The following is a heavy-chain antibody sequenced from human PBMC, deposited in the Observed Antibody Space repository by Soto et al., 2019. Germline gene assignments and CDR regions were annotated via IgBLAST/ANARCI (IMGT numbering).Heavy chain of an antibody. V-gene: IGHV3-53*01. D-gene: IGHD6-19*01. CDR1: GFTVSSKY. CDR3: VQTTGWPGFDF. CDR2: IYGGGTT. J-gene: IGHJ4*02. Sequence: EVQLVESGGGVIQPGGSLRLSCAASGFTVSSKYMTWVRQAPGKGLEWVAVIYGGGTTYYADSVKGRFTISRDNSKNTLYLQMHRLRAEDPAVSSCVQTTGWPGFDFWGQGTLVTVSS.